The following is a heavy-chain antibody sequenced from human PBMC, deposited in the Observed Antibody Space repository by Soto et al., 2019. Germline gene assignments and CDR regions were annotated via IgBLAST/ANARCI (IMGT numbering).Heavy chain of an antibody. CDR1: GLTFSNYA. Sequence: GGSLRLSCAVSGLTFSNYAMSWVRQAPGKGLQWVSTINGGGSSTYFADSVKGRFTISRDNSKNTVYLQMNSLRAEDTAVYYCAKDEYYYGSGSYWYYYYGMDVWGQGTTVTVS. CDR2: INGGGSST. D-gene: IGHD3-10*01. CDR3: AKDEYYYGSGSYWYYYYGMDV. V-gene: IGHV3-23*01. J-gene: IGHJ6*02.